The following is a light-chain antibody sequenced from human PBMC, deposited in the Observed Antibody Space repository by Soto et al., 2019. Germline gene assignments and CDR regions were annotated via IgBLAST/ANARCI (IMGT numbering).Light chain of an antibody. Sequence: DIQMTQSPSTLSASVGERVTITCRASQSVSNWLAWYQQKPGKAPKLLIYKASSLESGVPSRFSGSGSGTEFTLTISSLQADDFATYYCQQYNSYLRTFGQGTKVDNK. J-gene: IGKJ1*01. CDR1: QSVSNW. CDR2: KAS. V-gene: IGKV1-5*03. CDR3: QQYNSYLRT.